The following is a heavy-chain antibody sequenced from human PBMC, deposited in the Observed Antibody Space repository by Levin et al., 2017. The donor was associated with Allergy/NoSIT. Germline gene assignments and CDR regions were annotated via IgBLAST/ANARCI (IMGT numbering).Heavy chain of an antibody. CDR1: GFPFSNSW. CDR3: AKSGRATASEYYYFDY. J-gene: IGHJ4*02. D-gene: IGHD6-6*01. CDR2: IKEDGSQK. V-gene: IGHV3-7*02. Sequence: GESLKISCAASGFPFSNSWMSWVRQAPGKGLEGGANIKEDGSQKYYVDSRKGRFTISRDSAKTSLYLQMNSLRVEDTAVYFCAKSGRATASEYYYFDYWGQGTLVTVSS.